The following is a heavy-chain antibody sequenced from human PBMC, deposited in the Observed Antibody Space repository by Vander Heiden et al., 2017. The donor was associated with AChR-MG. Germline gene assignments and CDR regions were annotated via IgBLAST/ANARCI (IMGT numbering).Heavy chain of an antibody. CDR3: ARDRMVIASYYYYGMDV. V-gene: IGHV3-30-3*01. CDR2: ISYDGSNK. CDR1: GFTFSSYA. D-gene: IGHD2-21*01. J-gene: IGHJ6*02. Sequence: QVQLVESGGGVVQPGRSLRRSCAASGFTFSSYAMHWVRQAPGKGLEWVAVISYDGSNKYYADSVKGRFTISRDNSKNTLYLQMNSLRAEDTAVYYCARDRMVIASYYYYGMDVWGQGTTVTVSS.